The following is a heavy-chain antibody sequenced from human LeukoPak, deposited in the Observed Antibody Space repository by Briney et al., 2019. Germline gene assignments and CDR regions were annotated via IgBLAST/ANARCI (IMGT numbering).Heavy chain of an antibody. CDR2: ISASGGST. J-gene: IGHJ4*02. Sequence: GGSLRLSCAASGFTFSSYAMSWVRQAPGKGLEWVSAISASGGSTYYADSVKGRFTISRDNSKNTLYLQMNSLRAEDTAVYYCAKWITYYYDSSGYLDYWGQGTLVTVSS. V-gene: IGHV3-23*01. CDR1: GFTFSSYA. D-gene: IGHD3-22*01. CDR3: AKWITYYYDSSGYLDY.